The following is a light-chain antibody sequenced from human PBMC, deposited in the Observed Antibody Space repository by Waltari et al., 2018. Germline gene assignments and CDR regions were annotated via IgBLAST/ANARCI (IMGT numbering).Light chain of an antibody. CDR2: KAS. V-gene: IGKV1-5*03. CDR1: QSISSW. CDR3: QQYTSYSPYT. Sequence: DIQMTQSPSTLSASVGDRVTITCRASQSISSWLAWDQQKPGKAPKLLIYKASTLESGVPSRFSGSGSGTEFTLTISSLQPDDFVTYYCQQYTSYSPYTFGQGTKLEIK. J-gene: IGKJ2*01.